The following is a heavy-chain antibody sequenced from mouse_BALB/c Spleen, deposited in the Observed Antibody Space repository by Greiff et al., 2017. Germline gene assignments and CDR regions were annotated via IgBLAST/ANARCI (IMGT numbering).Heavy chain of an antibody. Sequence: VQLQQSGGGLVQPGGSRKLSCAASGFTFSSFGMHWVRQAPEKGLEWVAYISSGSSTIYYADTVKGRFTISRDNPKNTLFLQMTSLRSEDTAMYYCARSGYYGSRRYAMDYWGQGTSVTVSS. CDR3: ARSGYYGSRRYAMDY. J-gene: IGHJ4*01. D-gene: IGHD1-1*01. CDR2: ISSGSSTI. CDR1: GFTFSSFG. V-gene: IGHV5-17*02.